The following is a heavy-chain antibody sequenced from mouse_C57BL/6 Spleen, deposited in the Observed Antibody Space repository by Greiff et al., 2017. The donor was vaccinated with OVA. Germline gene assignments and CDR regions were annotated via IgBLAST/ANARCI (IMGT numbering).Heavy chain of an antibody. Sequence: QVQLQQPGAELVMPGASVKLSCKASGYTFTSYWMNWVKQRPGQGLEWIGEIDPSDSYTNYNQKFKGKSTLTVDKSSSTAYMQLSSLTSEDSAVYYCARRRDYDGYYFDYWGQGTTLTVSS. CDR1: GYTFTSYW. D-gene: IGHD2-4*01. V-gene: IGHV1-69*01. CDR3: ARRRDYDGYYFDY. CDR2: IDPSDSYT. J-gene: IGHJ2*01.